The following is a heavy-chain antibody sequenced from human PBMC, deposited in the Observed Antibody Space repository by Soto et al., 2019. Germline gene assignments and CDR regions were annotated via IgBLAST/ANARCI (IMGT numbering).Heavy chain of an antibody. D-gene: IGHD2-8*01. CDR2: ISYSGST. Sequence: SETLSLTCTVSGGSISSYYWSWIRQPPGKGLEWLGYISYSGSTNYNPSLKSRVTISVDTSKNQFSLKLSSVTAADTAVYYCARWTKYWYFDLWGRGTLVTVSS. CDR1: GGSISSYY. V-gene: IGHV4-59*01. J-gene: IGHJ2*01. CDR3: ARWTKYWYFDL.